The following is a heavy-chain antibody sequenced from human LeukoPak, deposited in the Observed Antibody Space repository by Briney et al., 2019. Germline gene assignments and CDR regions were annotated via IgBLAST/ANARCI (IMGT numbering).Heavy chain of an antibody. V-gene: IGHV1-2*02. CDR1: GYTFTAYY. D-gene: IGHD3-22*01. CDR2: IDPNSGDT. J-gene: IGHJ4*02. Sequence: ASMKVSCKASGYTFTAYYIHWVGQAPGQGLEWMGWIDPNSGDTKYVEKFQGRVTMTRDTSFSTAYMALSSLRSDDTAMYYCARAMNSWFLLDLDYWGQGNLVTVSS. CDR3: ARAMNSWFLLDLDY.